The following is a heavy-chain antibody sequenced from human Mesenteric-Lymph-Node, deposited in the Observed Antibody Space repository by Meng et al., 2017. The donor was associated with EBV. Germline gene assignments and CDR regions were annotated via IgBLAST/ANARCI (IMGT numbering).Heavy chain of an antibody. Sequence: QLQLQESGPGLVKPSETLSLTCTVSGGSISSSSSYWGWIRQPPGKGLEWIGNIYYSGGTYYNPSLKSRVTISVDTSKNQFSLTLSSVTAADAAVYFCARLGSLGGIDYWGQGTLVTVSS. CDR2: IYYSGGT. D-gene: IGHD1-26*01. V-gene: IGHV4-39*01. CDR1: GGSISSSSSY. CDR3: ARLGSLGGIDY. J-gene: IGHJ4*02.